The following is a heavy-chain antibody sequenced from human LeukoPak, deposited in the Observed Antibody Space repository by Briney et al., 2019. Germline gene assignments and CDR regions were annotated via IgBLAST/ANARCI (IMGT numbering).Heavy chain of an antibody. CDR3: ARGGYFDISGYPHFEY. J-gene: IGHJ4*02. CDR1: GFTFDDYG. CDR2: INWNGGST. D-gene: IGHD3-22*01. V-gene: IGHV3-20*01. Sequence: GGSLRLSCAASGFTFDDYGMSWVRQAPGKGLEWVSGINWNGGSTEYADSVKGRFTISRDNAKNSLYLQMNSLKAEDTALYHCARGGYFDISGYPHFEYWGQGTLVNVSS.